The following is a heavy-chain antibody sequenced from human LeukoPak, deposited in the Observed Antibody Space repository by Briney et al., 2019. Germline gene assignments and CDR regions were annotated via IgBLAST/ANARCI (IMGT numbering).Heavy chain of an antibody. CDR1: GFTFSSYS. CDR3: ARDPGYCSGGSCYLDY. J-gene: IGHJ4*02. Sequence: PGGSLRLSCAASGFTFSSYSMNWVRQAPGKGLEWVSSISSSSRYIYYADSVKGRFTISRDNAKNSLYLQMNSLRAEDTAVYYCARDPGYCSGGSCYLDYWGQGTLVTVSS. D-gene: IGHD2-15*01. V-gene: IGHV3-21*01. CDR2: ISSSSRYI.